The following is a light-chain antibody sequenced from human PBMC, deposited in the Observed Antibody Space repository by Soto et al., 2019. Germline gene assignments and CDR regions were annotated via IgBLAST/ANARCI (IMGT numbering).Light chain of an antibody. CDR2: AAS. J-gene: IGKJ1*01. CDR1: QSISSY. CDR3: QQNYSTRT. Sequence: DIQMTQSPSSLSASVGDRVTITCRASQSISSYLNWYQQKPGKAPKLLIYAASSLQSGVPSRFSGSGSGTDYTLTISSLQPEDFETYYCQQNYSTRTFGQGTKVEIK. V-gene: IGKV1-39*01.